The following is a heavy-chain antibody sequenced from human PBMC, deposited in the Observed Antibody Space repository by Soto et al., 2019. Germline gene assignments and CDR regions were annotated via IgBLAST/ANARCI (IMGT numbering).Heavy chain of an antibody. D-gene: IGHD1-26*01. V-gene: IGHV1-3*01. Sequence: QVQLVQSGAEVKKPGASVKVSCKASGYTFTSYAMHWVRQAPGQRLEWMGWINAGNGNTKYSQKFQGRVTITRDTSASTAYMELSSLRSEDTAVYYCARDGGGGSYVPYYYYGMDVWGQGTTVTVSS. J-gene: IGHJ6*02. CDR2: INAGNGNT. CDR1: GYTFTSYA. CDR3: ARDGGGGSYVPYYYYGMDV.